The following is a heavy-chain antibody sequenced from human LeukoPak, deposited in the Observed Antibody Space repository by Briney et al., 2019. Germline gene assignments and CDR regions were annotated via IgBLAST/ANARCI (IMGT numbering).Heavy chain of an antibody. J-gene: IGHJ4*02. CDR1: GGSISSGGYY. Sequence: SETLSLTCTVSGGSISSGGYYWSWIRQHPGKGLEWIGYIYYSGSTYYNPSLKSRVTISVDTSKNQFSLRLSSVTAADTAVYYCARETTGTPTDYWGQGTLVTVSS. V-gene: IGHV4-31*03. D-gene: IGHD4-17*01. CDR3: ARETTGTPTDY. CDR2: IYYSGST.